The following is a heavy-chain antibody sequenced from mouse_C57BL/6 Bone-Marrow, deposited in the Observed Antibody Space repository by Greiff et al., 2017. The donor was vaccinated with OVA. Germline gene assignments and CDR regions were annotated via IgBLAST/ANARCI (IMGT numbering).Heavy chain of an antibody. CDR1: GFTFSSYA. Sequence: EVKLVESGGGLVKPGGSLKLSCAASGFTFSSYAMSWVRQTPEKRLEWVATISDGGSYTYYPDNVKGRFTISRDNAKNNLYLQMSHLKSEDTAMYYCARWVLRYFDVWGTGTTVTVSS. V-gene: IGHV5-4*03. CDR3: ARWVLRYFDV. J-gene: IGHJ1*03. CDR2: ISDGGSYT.